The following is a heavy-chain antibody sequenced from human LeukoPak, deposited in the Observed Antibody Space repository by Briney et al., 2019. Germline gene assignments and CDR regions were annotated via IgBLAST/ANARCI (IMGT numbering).Heavy chain of an antibody. CDR3: ARGYYDYVWGSYRYYYFDY. CDR1: GGSFSGYY. CDR2: INHSGST. Sequence: SETLSLTCAVYGGSFSGYYWSWIRQPPGKGLEWIGEINHSGSTNYDPSLKSRVTISVDTSKNQFSLKLSSVTAADTAVYYCARGYYDYVWGSYRYYYFDYWGQGTLVTVSS. D-gene: IGHD3-16*02. J-gene: IGHJ4*02. V-gene: IGHV4-34*01.